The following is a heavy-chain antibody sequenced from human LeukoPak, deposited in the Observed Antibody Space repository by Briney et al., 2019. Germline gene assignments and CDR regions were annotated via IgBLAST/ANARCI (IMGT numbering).Heavy chain of an antibody. CDR2: IWYDGSNK. Sequence: SGGSLRLSCAASGFTFSSYGMHWVRQAPGKGLEWVAVIWYDGSNKYYADSVKGRFTISRDNSKNTLYLQMNSLRAEDTAVYYCARSRYCSGGSCYLPFDYWGQGTLVTVSS. J-gene: IGHJ4*02. V-gene: IGHV3-33*01. CDR3: ARSRYCSGGSCYLPFDY. D-gene: IGHD2-15*01. CDR1: GFTFSSYG.